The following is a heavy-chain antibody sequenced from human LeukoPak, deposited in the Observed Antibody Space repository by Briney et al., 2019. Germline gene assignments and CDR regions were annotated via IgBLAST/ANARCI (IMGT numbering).Heavy chain of an antibody. Sequence: GGSLRLSCAASGFTFSSYSMNWVRQAPGKGLEWVSYISSSISTIYYADSVKGRFTISRDNSKNMLYLQMNSLRAEDTAPYYCARDTVGVTDYWGQGTLVTVSS. CDR1: GFTFSSYS. CDR3: ARDTVGVTDY. D-gene: IGHD1-26*01. J-gene: IGHJ4*02. CDR2: ISSSISTI. V-gene: IGHV3-48*01.